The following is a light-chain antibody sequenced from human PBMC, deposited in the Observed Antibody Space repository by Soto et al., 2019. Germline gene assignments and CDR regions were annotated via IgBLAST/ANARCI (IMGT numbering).Light chain of an antibody. CDR2: KAS. CDR1: QPIDRW. Sequence: DIQMTQSPATLSASVGDRVTITCRASQPIDRWLAWYQQKPGKAPNLLIYKASSLESGVPSRFGGSGSGTEFPLTITSLQPDDSATYYCKQYNTYPWTFGQGTRVEVK. CDR3: KQYNTYPWT. J-gene: IGKJ1*01. V-gene: IGKV1-5*03.